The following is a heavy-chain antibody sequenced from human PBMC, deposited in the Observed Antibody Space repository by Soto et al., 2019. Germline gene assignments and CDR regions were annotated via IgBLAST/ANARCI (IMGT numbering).Heavy chain of an antibody. CDR3: AMVDVYVTPSPQDV. Sequence: GASVKVSCKASGYSFTRYGIAWARQAPGQGLEWMGWINTYNGNTNYAQNLQGRVTLTTDTSTSTAYMELTSLRPNDTAIYYCAMVDVYVTPSPQDVWGQGNTVPVS. CDR2: INTYNGNT. V-gene: IGHV1-18*01. J-gene: IGHJ6*02. CDR1: GYSFTRYG. D-gene: IGHD3-16*01.